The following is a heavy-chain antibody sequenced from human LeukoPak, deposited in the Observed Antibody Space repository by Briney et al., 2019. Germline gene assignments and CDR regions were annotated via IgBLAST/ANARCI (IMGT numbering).Heavy chain of an antibody. V-gene: IGHV1-8*01. CDR1: GYTFTSYD. CDR2: MNPNSGNT. J-gene: IGHJ6*03. Sequence: ASVKVSCKASGYTFTSYDINWVRQATGQGLEWMGWMNPNSGNTGYAQKFQGRVTMTRNTSISTTYMELSSLRSEDTAVYYCARDGSIAAVRLPKRRYHYYMDVWGKGTTVTISS. CDR3: ARDGSIAAVRLPKRRYHYYMDV. D-gene: IGHD6-13*01.